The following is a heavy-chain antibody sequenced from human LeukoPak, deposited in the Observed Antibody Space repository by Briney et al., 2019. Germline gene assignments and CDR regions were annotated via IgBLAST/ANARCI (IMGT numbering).Heavy chain of an antibody. V-gene: IGHV4-59*01. D-gene: IGHD3-10*01. J-gene: IGHJ5*02. Sequence: SEPLSLTCTVSGRSITSYHWSWIRQPPGKGLEWIGYIYYNGSTNYNPSLKSRVTISVHTSKNQFSLKLSSVTAADTAVYYCARGGVNYKIAGPWGQGALVTVSS. CDR2: IYYNGST. CDR1: GRSITSYH. CDR3: ARGGVNYKIAGP.